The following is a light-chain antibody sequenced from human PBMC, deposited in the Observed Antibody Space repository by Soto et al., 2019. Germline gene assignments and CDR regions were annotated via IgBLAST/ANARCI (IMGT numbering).Light chain of an antibody. CDR3: QQCRSSVTWT. V-gene: IGKV3-20*01. Sequence: EGVLTQSPGTVSLSPGERATLSCRASQSITSSSIAWYQQKPGQAPRLLIYAASSRATGIPDRLSGSGSGTDFALSISRLEPEDFAVYYCQQCRSSVTWTFGQGTKVEIK. CDR2: AAS. J-gene: IGKJ1*01. CDR1: QSITSSS.